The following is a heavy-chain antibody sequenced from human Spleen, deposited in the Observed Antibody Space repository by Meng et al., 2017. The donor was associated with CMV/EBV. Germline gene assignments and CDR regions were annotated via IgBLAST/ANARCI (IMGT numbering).Heavy chain of an antibody. Sequence: GESLKISCAASGFIFSDYWMSWVRQAPGKGLEWVANIRKDGSEKYYVDSVKGRFTISRDNAKNSLYLRVNSLRAEDTAVYYCARESVDFWGDFYYYYGMDVWGQGTTVTVSS. D-gene: IGHD3-3*01. CDR3: ARESVDFWGDFYYYYGMDV. CDR2: IRKDGSEK. V-gene: IGHV3-7*01. J-gene: IGHJ6*02. CDR1: GFIFSDYW.